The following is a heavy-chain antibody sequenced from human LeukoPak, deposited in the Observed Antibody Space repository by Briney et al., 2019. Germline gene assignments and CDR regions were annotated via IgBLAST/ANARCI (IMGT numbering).Heavy chain of an antibody. CDR2: INPNSGGT. V-gene: IGHV1-2*02. CDR1: RYTFTGYY. CDR3: ARDTKYYYDSSGYLQGDY. D-gene: IGHD3-22*01. J-gene: IGHJ4*02. Sequence: ASVKVSCKASRYTFTGYYMHWVRQAPGQGLEWMGWINPNSGGTNYAQKFQGRVTMTRDTSISTAYMELSRLRSDDTAVYYCARDTKYYYDSSGYLQGDYWGQGTLVTVSS.